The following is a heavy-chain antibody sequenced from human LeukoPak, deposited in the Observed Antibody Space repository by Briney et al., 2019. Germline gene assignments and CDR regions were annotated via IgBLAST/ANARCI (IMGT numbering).Heavy chain of an antibody. CDR3: AKDLSNYWFDP. J-gene: IGHJ5*02. CDR1: RFTFSSYG. D-gene: IGHD4-11*01. V-gene: IGHV3-30*18. CDR2: ISYDGSNK. Sequence: GGSLRLSCAASRFTFSSYGMHWVRQAPGKGLEWVAVISYDGSNKYYADSVKGRFTISRDNSKNTLYLQMNSLRAEDTAVYYCAKDLSNYWFDPWGQGTLVTVSS.